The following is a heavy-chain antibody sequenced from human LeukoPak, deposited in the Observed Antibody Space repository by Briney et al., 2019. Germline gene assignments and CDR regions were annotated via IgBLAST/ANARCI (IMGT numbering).Heavy chain of an antibody. CDR3: ARSGSPGHIVVVPAAFDY. V-gene: IGHV1-69*13. J-gene: IGHJ4*02. CDR1: GGTFSSYA. Sequence: ASVKVSCKASGGTFSSYAISWVRQAPGQGLEWMGGIIPIFGTANYAQKFQGRVTITADESTSTAYMELSSLRSEDTAVYYCARSGSPGHIVVVPAAFDYWGQGTLVTVSS. D-gene: IGHD2-2*01. CDR2: IIPIFGTA.